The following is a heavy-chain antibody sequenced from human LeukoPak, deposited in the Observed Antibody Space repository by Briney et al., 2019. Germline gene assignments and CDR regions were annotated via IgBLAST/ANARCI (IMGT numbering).Heavy chain of an antibody. CDR3: ARSIVVVPAAPAPFDY. Sequence: GASVKVSFKASGGTFSSYAISWVRQAPGQGLEWMGGIIPIFGTANYAQKFQGRVTITADESTSTAYMELSSLRSEDTAVYYCARSIVVVPAAPAPFDYWGQGTLVTVSS. CDR1: GGTFSSYA. J-gene: IGHJ4*02. D-gene: IGHD2-2*01. CDR2: IIPIFGTA. V-gene: IGHV1-69*13.